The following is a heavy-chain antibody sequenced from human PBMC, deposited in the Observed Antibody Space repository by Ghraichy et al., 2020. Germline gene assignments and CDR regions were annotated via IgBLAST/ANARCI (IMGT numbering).Heavy chain of an antibody. D-gene: IGHD2-15*01. V-gene: IGHV4-34*01. CDR1: GGSFSGYY. Sequence: SETLSLTCAVYGGSFSGYYWSWIRQPPGKGLEWIGEINHSGSTNYNPSLKSRVTISVDTSKNQFSLKLSSVTAADTAVYYCARGGGSGGSGGSCYSDYFDYWGQGTLVTVSS. CDR3: ARGGGSGGSGGSCYSDYFDY. CDR2: INHSGST. J-gene: IGHJ4*02.